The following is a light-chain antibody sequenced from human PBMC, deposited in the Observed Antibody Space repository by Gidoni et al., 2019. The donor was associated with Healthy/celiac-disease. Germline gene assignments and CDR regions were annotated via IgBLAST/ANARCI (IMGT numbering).Light chain of an antibody. J-gene: IGKJ1*01. Sequence: EIVMTQSPATLSVSPGERATLSCRASQCVSSNLAWYQQKHGQAPRLLIYGASTRATGIPARFRGRGSWTEFTLTISSLQSEDFAVYYCQQYNNWPPWTFXXXTKVEIK. CDR2: GAS. CDR1: QCVSSN. V-gene: IGKV3-15*01. CDR3: QQYNNWPPWT.